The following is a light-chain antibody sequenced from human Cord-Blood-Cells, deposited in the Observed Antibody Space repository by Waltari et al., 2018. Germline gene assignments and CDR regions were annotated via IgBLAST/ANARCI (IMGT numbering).Light chain of an antibody. CDR3: QKYNSAPWT. Sequence: DIQMNQSPSSLSASVGDRVHITCRASQGISNYLAWYKQKPGKVPKLLIYAASTLQSGVPSRFSGSGSGTDFTLTISSLQPEDVATYYCQKYNSAPWTFGQGTKVEIK. CDR2: AAS. V-gene: IGKV1-27*01. J-gene: IGKJ1*01. CDR1: QGISNY.